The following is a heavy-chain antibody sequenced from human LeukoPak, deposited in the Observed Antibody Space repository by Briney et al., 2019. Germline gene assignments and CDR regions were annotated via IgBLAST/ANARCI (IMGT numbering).Heavy chain of an antibody. J-gene: IGHJ6*04. CDR2: ISYDGSNK. CDR1: GFTFSSYA. V-gene: IGHV3-30*04. Sequence: GSLRLSCAASGFTFSSYAMHWVRQAPGKGLEWAAVISYDGSNKYYADSVKGRFTISRDNSKNTLYLQMNSLRAEDTAVYYCAREKLLWFGEVIVLYYGMDVWGKGTTVTVSS. D-gene: IGHD3-10*01. CDR3: AREKLLWFGEVIVLYYGMDV.